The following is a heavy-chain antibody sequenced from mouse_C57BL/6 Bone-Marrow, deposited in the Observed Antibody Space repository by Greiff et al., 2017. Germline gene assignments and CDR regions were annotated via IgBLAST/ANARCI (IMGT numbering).Heavy chain of an antibody. CDR1: GYTFTSYW. V-gene: IGHV1-5*01. J-gene: IGHJ1*03. Sequence: EVQLVESGTVLARPGASVKMSCKTSGYTFTSYWMHWVKQRPGQGLEWIGAIYPGNSDTSYNQKFKGKAKLTAVTSASTAYMELSSLTNEDSAVSYCTREGYYYGSSFHWYFDVWGTGTTVTVSS. D-gene: IGHD1-1*01. CDR3: TREGYYYGSSFHWYFDV. CDR2: IYPGNSDT.